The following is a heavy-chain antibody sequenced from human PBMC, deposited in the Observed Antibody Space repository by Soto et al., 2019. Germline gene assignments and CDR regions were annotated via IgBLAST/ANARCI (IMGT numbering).Heavy chain of an antibody. CDR2: IKQDGSEK. CDR1: GVTFSSYL. Sequence: GGSLGLSCAASGVTFSSYLMSWVRQAPGKGLEWVANIKQDGSEKYYVDSVKGRFTISRDNAKNSLYLQMNSLRAEDTAVYYCARIGYCGSTSSYIPPFFFDFWRQRSLVIVTS. CDR3: ARIGYCGSTSSYIPPFFFDF. V-gene: IGHV3-7*01. D-gene: IGHD2-2*02. J-gene: IGHJ4*02.